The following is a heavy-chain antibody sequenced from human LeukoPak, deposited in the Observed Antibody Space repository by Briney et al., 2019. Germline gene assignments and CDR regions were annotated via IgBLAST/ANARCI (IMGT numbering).Heavy chain of an antibody. D-gene: IGHD3-10*01. Sequence: GGSLRLSCAASGFTLSSYAMMWVRQAPEKGLEWVSSITGSGDGTYYADSVRGRFTISRDNSKSTLYLQVNSLRAEDTAVYFCVKGFVHPTYYFEYWGQGTLVTVSS. V-gene: IGHV3-23*01. CDR1: GFTLSSYA. CDR3: VKGFVHPTYYFEY. CDR2: ITGSGDGT. J-gene: IGHJ4*02.